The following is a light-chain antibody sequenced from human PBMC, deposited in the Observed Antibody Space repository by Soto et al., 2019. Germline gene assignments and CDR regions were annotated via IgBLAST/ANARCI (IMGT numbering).Light chain of an antibody. CDR3: QQYGTSPPIT. CDR2: GAS. CDR1: QSVSSSY. J-gene: IGKJ5*01. V-gene: IGKV3-20*01. Sequence: EIVLTQSPATLSVSPGERATLSCRASQSVSSSYLAWYQQKPGQAPRLLIYGASSRATGIPDRFSGSGSGRDFSLTINRLEPEDSAVYYCQQYGTSPPITFGQGTRLEIK.